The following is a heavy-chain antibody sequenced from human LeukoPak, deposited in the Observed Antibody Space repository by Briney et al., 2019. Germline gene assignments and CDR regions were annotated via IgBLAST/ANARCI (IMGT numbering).Heavy chain of an antibody. Sequence: PSETLSLTCTVSGGSISNGGYYWTWIRQHPGKGLEWIGHIYNSGTTDYNPYLKSRLTISLDTSNNQFSLKLSSVTAADTAVYYCARDHVYYDVLTGYPAYYGMDVWGQGTTVTVSS. D-gene: IGHD3-9*01. J-gene: IGHJ6*02. CDR2: IYNSGTT. V-gene: IGHV4-31*03. CDR3: ARDHVYYDVLTGYPAYYGMDV. CDR1: GGSISNGGYY.